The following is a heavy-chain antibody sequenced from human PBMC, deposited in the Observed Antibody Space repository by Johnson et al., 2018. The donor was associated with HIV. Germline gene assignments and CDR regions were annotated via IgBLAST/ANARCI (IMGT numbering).Heavy chain of an antibody. D-gene: IGHD3-16*01. CDR2: ISWNSGSI. CDR3: GKPPSMGADAFDI. Sequence: VQLVESGGGLVQPGRSLRLSCAASGFTFDDYAMHWVRQAPGKGLEWVSGISWNSGSIGYADSVKGRFIISRDTAKNSLYLQMNSLRAEDTAVYYCGKPPSMGADAFDIWGQGTMVTVS. CDR1: GFTFDDYA. V-gene: IGHV3-9*01. J-gene: IGHJ3*02.